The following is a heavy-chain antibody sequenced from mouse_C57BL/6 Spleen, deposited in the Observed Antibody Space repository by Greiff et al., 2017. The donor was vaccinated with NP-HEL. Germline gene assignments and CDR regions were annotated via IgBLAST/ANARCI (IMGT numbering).Heavy chain of an antibody. CDR1: GYTFTDYN. CDR2: INPNNGGT. Sequence: EVQLQQSGPELVKPGASVKMSCKASGYTFTDYNMHWVKQSHGKSLEWIGYINPNNGGTSYNQKFKGKATLTVNKSSSTAYMELRSLTSEDSAVYYCARPLYYDYSAWFAYWGQGTLVTVSA. CDR3: ARPLYYDYSAWFAY. J-gene: IGHJ3*01. D-gene: IGHD2-4*01. V-gene: IGHV1-22*01.